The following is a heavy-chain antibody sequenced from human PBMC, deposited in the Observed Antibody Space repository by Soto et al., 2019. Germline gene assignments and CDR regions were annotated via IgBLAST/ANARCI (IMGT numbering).Heavy chain of an antibody. CDR3: ARVVPAAPPDY. J-gene: IGHJ4*02. CDR2: ISYDGSNK. D-gene: IGHD2-2*01. Sequence: GGSLRLSCAASGFTFSSYAMHWVRQAPGKGLEWVAVISYDGSNKYYADSVKGRFTISRDNSKNTLYLQMNSLRAEDTAVYYCARVVPAAPPDYWGQGTLVTVSS. CDR1: GFTFSSYA. V-gene: IGHV3-30-3*01.